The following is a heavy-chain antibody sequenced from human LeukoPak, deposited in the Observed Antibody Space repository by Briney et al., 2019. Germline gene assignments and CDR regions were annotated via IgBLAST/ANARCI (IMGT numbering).Heavy chain of an antibody. J-gene: IGHJ4*02. CDR3: ARDNHLQWLPDY. CDR1: GFSFSSYA. CDR2: ISDSGGST. V-gene: IGHV3-23*01. D-gene: IGHD5-12*01. Sequence: GGSLRLSCAASGFSFSSYAMSWVRQAPGKGLEWVSAISDSGGSTFYADSVRGRFTISRDNSKNTLYLQMNSLRAEDTAVYYCARDNHLQWLPDYWGQGTLVTVSS.